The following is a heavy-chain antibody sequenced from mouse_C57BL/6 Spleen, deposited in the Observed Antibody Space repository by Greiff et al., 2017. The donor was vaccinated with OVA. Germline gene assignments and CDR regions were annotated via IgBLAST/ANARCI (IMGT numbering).Heavy chain of an antibody. V-gene: IGHV5-16*01. CDR1: GFTFSDYY. Sequence: EVQVVESEGGLVQPGSSMKLSCTASGFTFSDYYMAWVRQVPEKGLEWVANINYDGSSTYYLDSLKSRFIISRDNAKNILYLQMSSLKSEDTATYYGARYSNYGYWYFDVWGTGTTVTVSS. CDR3: ARYSNYGYWYFDV. CDR2: INYDGSST. J-gene: IGHJ1*03. D-gene: IGHD2-5*01.